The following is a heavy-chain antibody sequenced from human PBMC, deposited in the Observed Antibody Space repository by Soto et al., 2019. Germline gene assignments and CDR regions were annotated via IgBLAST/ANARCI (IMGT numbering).Heavy chain of an antibody. CDR2: ISGAGDKT. D-gene: IGHD6-25*01. V-gene: IGHV3-23*01. J-gene: IGHJ6*02. CDR3: VKATSAAPFVYSGRDV. Sequence: GGSLRLSCAASEFTFSRYAMYWVRQAPGKGLEWVSAISGAGDKTFYADPVKGRFTISRDNSENTLFLQMNSLRAEDTAIYYCVKATSAAPFVYSGRDVWGQGTTVTVSS. CDR1: EFTFSRYA.